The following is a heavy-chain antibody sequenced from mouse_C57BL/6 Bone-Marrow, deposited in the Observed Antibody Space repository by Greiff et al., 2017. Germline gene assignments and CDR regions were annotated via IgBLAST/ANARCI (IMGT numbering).Heavy chain of an antibody. CDR1: GYTFTSYW. D-gene: IGHD2-1*01. Sequence: QVQLQQSGAELVRPGTSVKLSCKASGYTFTSYWMHWVKQRPGQGLEWIGVIDPSDSYTNYNQKFKGKATLTVDTSSSTAYMQLSSLTSEDSAVYYCARGDGNFYAMDYWGQGTAVTVSS. J-gene: IGHJ4*01. V-gene: IGHV1-59*01. CDR3: ARGDGNFYAMDY. CDR2: IDPSDSYT.